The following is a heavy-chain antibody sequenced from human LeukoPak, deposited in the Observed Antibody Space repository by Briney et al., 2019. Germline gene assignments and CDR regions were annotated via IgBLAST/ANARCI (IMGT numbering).Heavy chain of an antibody. CDR3: GGDYVKRYYYYGMDV. CDR2: IIPILGIA. CDR1: GGTFSSYA. D-gene: IGHD3-16*01. Sequence: GASVKVSCKASGGTFSSYAISWVRQAPGQGLEWMGRIIPILGIATYAQKFQGRVTITADKSTSTAYMELSSLRSEGTAVYYCGGDYVKRYYYYGMDVWGQGTTVTVSS. J-gene: IGHJ6*02. V-gene: IGHV1-69*04.